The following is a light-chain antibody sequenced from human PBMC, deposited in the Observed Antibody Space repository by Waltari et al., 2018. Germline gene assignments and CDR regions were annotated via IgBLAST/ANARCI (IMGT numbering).Light chain of an antibody. CDR3: LQSYSNPRT. V-gene: IGKV3-20*02. J-gene: IGKJ5*01. Sequence: EIVLTQSPGTLSLSPGQRATLSCRASQSVVSNSLAWYQQKPGQAPRLLIYAASTLQNGVPSRFSGSGSETDFTLTISSLQPEDFAAYYCLQSYSNPRTFGGGTRLEIK. CDR1: QSVVSNS. CDR2: AAS.